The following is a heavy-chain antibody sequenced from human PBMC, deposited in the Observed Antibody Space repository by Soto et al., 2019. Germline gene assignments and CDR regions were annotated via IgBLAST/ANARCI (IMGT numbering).Heavy chain of an antibody. CDR2: IYYSGST. V-gene: IGHV4-30-4*01. CDR3: ATYNRSWFDP. CDR1: GVSISSGDYY. D-gene: IGHD1-20*01. J-gene: IGHJ5*02. Sequence: PSETLSLTCTVSGVSISSGDYYWSWIRQPPGKGLEWIGNIYYSGSTYYNPSLKSRPIMSLDTTKNQFSLKLSSVTAADTAVYYCATYNRSWFDPWGQGTLVTVSS.